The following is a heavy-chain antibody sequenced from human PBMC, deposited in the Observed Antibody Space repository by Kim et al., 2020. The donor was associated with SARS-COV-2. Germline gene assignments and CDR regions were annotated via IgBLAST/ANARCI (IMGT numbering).Heavy chain of an antibody. J-gene: IGHJ6*02. D-gene: IGHD2-2*01. Sequence: ETLSLTCAVYGGSFSGYYWSWIRQPPGKGLEWIGEINHSGSTNYNPSLKSRVTISVDTSKNQFSLKLSSVTAADTAVYYCARRRTHNYCSSTSCYGTGGLGYYYYGMDVWGQGTTVPVSS. V-gene: IGHV4-34*01. CDR2: INHSGST. CDR3: ARRRTHNYCSSTSCYGTGGLGYYYYGMDV. CDR1: GGSFSGYY.